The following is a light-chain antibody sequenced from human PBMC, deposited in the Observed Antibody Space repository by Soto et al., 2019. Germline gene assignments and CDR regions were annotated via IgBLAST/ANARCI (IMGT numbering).Light chain of an antibody. CDR2: IYSDGSY. V-gene: IGLV4-69*01. CDR1: SGHSTYA. Sequence: QSVLTQSPSVSASLGASVKLTCTLSSGHSTYAIAWHQQQPEKGPRYLMKIYSDGSYNKGDGIPDRFSGSSSGAERYLTISSLQSEDEADYYCQTWRAEATGGIFGGGTKLTVL. CDR3: QTWRAEATGGI. J-gene: IGLJ2*01.